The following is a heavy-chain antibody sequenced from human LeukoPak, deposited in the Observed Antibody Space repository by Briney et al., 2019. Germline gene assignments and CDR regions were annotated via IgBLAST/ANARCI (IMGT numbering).Heavy chain of an antibody. J-gene: IGHJ3*02. V-gene: IGHV3-21*01. CDR2: ISSSSSYI. CDR3: ARDPSYRGFDAFDI. D-gene: IGHD1-26*01. Sequence: GGSLRLSCAASGFTLISYSMNWFAKAPGKGLNWSPSISSSSSYIYYADSVKGRFTISRDNAKNSLYLQMNYLRAEDTAVYYCARDPSYRGFDAFDIWGQGTMVTVSS. CDR1: GFTLISYS.